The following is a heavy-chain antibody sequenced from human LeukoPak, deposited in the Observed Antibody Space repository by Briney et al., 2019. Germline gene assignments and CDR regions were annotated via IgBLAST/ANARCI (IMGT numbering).Heavy chain of an antibody. D-gene: IGHD3-10*01. CDR1: GFTFSDYY. CDR3: ATTPGPMVRGVTPFDY. CDR2: ISRSGSTI. V-gene: IGHV3-11*01. J-gene: IGHJ4*02. Sequence: KAGGSLRLSCAASGFTFSDYYMTWIRQAPGKGLEWVSYISRSGSTIYYADSVQGRFTISRDNAKNSLYLQMNSLSAEDTAMYFCATTPGPMVRGVTPFDYWGQGTLVTVSS.